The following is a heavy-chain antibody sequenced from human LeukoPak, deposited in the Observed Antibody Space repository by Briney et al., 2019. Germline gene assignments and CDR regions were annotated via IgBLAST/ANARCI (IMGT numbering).Heavy chain of an antibody. CDR1: GGSISSTGHY. CDR3: ARSATVTTGYFDY. CDR2: IYSNGNT. D-gene: IGHD4-17*01. J-gene: IGHJ4*02. Sequence: PSESLSLTCSVSGGSISSTGHYWGWIRQSPEKGLGWIGSIYSNGNTYYNPSVKSRVTMSVDTSKNQFSLKLTSMTAAETAVYYCARSATVTTGYFDYWGQGALVTVSS. V-gene: IGHV4-39*07.